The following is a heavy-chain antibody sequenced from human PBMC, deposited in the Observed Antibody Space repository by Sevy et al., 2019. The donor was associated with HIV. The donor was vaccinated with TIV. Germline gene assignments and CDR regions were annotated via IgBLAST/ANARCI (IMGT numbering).Heavy chain of an antibody. Sequence: GESLKISCKGSGYSFTSYWIGWVRQMPGKGLEWMGIIYPGDSDTRDSPSFQGQVTISADKSISTDYLQWSSLKAADTGHSPAFQGQVPTSADKSTRTADLPWSSVKASETGMYYCARGTYHGFPVVPAAINWFDPWGQGTLVTVSS. CDR2: IYPGDSDT. V-gene: IGHV5-51*01. CDR1: GYSFTSYW. D-gene: IGHD3-10*01. J-gene: IGHJ5*02. CDR3: FQGQVPTSADKSTRTADLPWSSVKASETGMYYCARGTYHGFPVVPAAINWFDP.